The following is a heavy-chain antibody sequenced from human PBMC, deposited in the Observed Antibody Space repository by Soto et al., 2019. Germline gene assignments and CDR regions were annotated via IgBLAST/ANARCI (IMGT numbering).Heavy chain of an antibody. J-gene: IGHJ3*02. V-gene: IGHV3-21*01. CDR1: GFTFSSYS. CDR2: ISSSSSYI. D-gene: IGHD6-19*01. CDR3: ARVNSGWYEDAFDI. Sequence: EVQLVESGGGLVKPGGSLRLSCAASGFTFSSYSMNWVRQAPGKGLEWVSSISSSSSYIYYADSVKGRFTISRDNAKNSLYLQMNSLRAEDTAVYYCARVNSGWYEDAFDIWGQGTMVTVSS.